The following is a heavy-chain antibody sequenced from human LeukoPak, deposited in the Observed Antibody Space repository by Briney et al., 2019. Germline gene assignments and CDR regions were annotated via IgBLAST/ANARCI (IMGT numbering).Heavy chain of an antibody. J-gene: IGHJ4*02. Sequence: PGGSLRLSCAASGFSFSTYAMTWVRQAPGKGLEWVSVISGSGGSTHYADSVKGRFTISRDNSKNTLYLQMNSLRAEDTALYYCAKGRDNSAWFGANNWGQGTLVTVST. CDR2: ISGSGGST. CDR1: GFSFSTYA. D-gene: IGHD3-10*01. V-gene: IGHV3-23*01. CDR3: AKGRDNSAWFGANN.